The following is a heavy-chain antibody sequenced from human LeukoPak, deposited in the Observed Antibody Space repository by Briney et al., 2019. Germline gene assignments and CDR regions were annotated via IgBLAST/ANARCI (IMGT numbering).Heavy chain of an antibody. CDR2: FDPEDGET. D-gene: IGHD1-26*01. J-gene: IGHJ4*02. CDR1: GYTLTELS. CDR3: AVEWELNY. Sequence: ASVKVSCKVSGYTLTELSMHWVRQAPGKGLEWMGGFDPEDGETIYAQKFQGRVTMTRDMSTSTVYMELSSLRSEDTAVYYCAVEWELNYWGQGTLVTVSS. V-gene: IGHV1-24*01.